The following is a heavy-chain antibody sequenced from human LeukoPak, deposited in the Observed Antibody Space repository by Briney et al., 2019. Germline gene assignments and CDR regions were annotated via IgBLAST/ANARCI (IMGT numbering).Heavy chain of an antibody. J-gene: IGHJ4*02. CDR2: ISGSGGST. D-gene: IGHD2-2*01. CDR3: AKSRWGYCSSTPYY. CDR1: GFTFSSYA. Sequence: GSLRLSCAASGFTFSSYAMSWVRQAPGKGLEWVSAISGSGGSTYYADSAKGRFTISRDNSKNTLYLQMNSLRAEDTAVYYCAKSRWGYCSSTPYYWGQGTLVTVSS. V-gene: IGHV3-23*01.